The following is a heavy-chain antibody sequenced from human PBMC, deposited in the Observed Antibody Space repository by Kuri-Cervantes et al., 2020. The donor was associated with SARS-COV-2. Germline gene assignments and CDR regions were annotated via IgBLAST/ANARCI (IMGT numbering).Heavy chain of an antibody. CDR3: ATIFGEFDY. Sequence: GSLRLSCTVSGGSISSYYWSWIRQPPGKGLEWIGYIYYSGSTNYNPSLESRVTISVDTSKNQFSLKLSSVTAADTAVYYCATIFGEFDYWGQGTLVTVSS. D-gene: IGHD3-10*02. V-gene: IGHV4-59*01. J-gene: IGHJ4*02. CDR2: IYYSGST. CDR1: GGSISSYY.